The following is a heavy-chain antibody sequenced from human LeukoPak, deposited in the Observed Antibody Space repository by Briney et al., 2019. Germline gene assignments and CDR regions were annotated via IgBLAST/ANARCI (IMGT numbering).Heavy chain of an antibody. Sequence: PGGSLRLSCAASGFTFSSYSMNWVRQAPGKGLEWVSSISSSSSYIYYADSVKGRFTISRDNAKNSLYLQMNSLRAEDTAVYYCARDTVLLWFGELSDYYYYGMDVWGQGTTVTVCS. D-gene: IGHD3-10*01. CDR3: ARDTVLLWFGELSDYYYYGMDV. J-gene: IGHJ6*02. CDR2: ISSSSSYI. V-gene: IGHV3-21*01. CDR1: GFTFSSYS.